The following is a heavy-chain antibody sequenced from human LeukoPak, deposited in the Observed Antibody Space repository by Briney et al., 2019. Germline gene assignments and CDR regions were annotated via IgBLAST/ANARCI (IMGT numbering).Heavy chain of an antibody. CDR2: LYNSGST. J-gene: IGHJ4*02. Sequence: SETLSLTCTVSGGSISGYYWSWIRQSPGKGLEWIGYLYNSGSTRYNPSLKSRVTISLGTSKNQISLRLTSVTAADAAVYYCARGGYGIPFDFWGQGSLVTVSS. CDR3: ARGGYGIPFDF. CDR1: GGSISGYY. V-gene: IGHV4-59*01. D-gene: IGHD4-17*01.